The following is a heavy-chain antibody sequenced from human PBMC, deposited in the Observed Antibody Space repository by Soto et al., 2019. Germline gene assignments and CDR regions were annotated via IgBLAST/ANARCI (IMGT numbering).Heavy chain of an antibody. D-gene: IGHD2-15*01. CDR1: GGSFTGYY. CDR3: ARGQEGVVATH. V-gene: IGHV4-34*01. J-gene: IGHJ1*01. Sequence: QVQLQQRGAGLSTPSETLSLNCAVNGGSFTGYYWSWVRQPPGKGIEWIGEIKDGGSTNYRPSLRSRVTISADTYKKQFSLKVTSVTAADTAVYYCARGQEGVVATHWDQGTPVTVSS. CDR2: IKDGGST.